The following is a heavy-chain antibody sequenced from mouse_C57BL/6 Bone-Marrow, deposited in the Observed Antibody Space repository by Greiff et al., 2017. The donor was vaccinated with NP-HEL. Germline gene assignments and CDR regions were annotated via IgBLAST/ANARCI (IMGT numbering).Heavy chain of an antibody. D-gene: IGHD1-1*01. CDR2: INPNNGGT. J-gene: IGHJ4*01. V-gene: IGHV1-18*01. CDR3: AREVYGSRDYAMDY. Sequence: EVQLQQSGPELVKPGASVKIPCKASGYTFTDYNMDWVKQSHGKSLEWIGDINPNNGGTIYNQKFKGKATLTVDKSSSTAYMELRSLTSEDTAVYYCAREVYGSRDYAMDYWGQGTSVTVSS. CDR1: GYTFTDYN.